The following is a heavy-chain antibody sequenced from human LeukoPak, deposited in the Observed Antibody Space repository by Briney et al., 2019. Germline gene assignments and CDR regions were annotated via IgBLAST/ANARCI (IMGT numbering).Heavy chain of an antibody. V-gene: IGHV5-51*01. D-gene: IGHD3-10*01. J-gene: IGHJ4*02. CDR1: GFTNYW. CDR2: IYSGDSDT. CDR3: ARRSYGFDY. Sequence: GESLKISCKASGFTNYWIGRVRQMPGKGLEWMGIIYSGDSDTRYSPSFQGQVTISADRSISTAYLQWSSLKASDTAMYYCARRSYGFDYWGQGTLVTVSS.